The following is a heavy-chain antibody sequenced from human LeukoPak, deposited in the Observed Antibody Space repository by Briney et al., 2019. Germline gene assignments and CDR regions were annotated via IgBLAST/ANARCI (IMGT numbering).Heavy chain of an antibody. CDR2: IYYSGST. V-gene: IGHV4-39*07. D-gene: IGHD6-13*01. Sequence: PSETLSLTCTVSGGSISSSSYYWGWIRQPPGKGLEWIGSIYYSGSTYYNPSLKSRVTISVDTSKNQFSLKLSSVTAADTAVYYCARGLAYSSWYGDYGMDVWGQGTTVTVSS. CDR3: ARGLAYSSWYGDYGMDV. CDR1: GGSISSSSYY. J-gene: IGHJ6*02.